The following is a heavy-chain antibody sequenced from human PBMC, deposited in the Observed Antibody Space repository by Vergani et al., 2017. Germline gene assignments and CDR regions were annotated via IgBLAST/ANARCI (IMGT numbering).Heavy chain of an antibody. J-gene: IGHJ2*01. CDR2: ISWDGGST. D-gene: IGHD2-2*01. CDR3: AKDAVVVPAPSDWYFDL. CDR1: GFTFDDYT. Sequence: EVQLLESGGGLVQPGGSLRLSCAASGFTFDDYTMHWVRQAPGKGLEWVSLISWDGGSTYYADSVKGRFTISRDNSKNSLYLQMNSLRTEDTALYYCAKDAVVVPAPSDWYFDLWGRGTLVTVSS. V-gene: IGHV3-43*01.